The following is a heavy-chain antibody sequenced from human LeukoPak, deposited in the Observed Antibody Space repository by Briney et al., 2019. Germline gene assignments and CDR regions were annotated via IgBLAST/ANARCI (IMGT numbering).Heavy chain of an antibody. J-gene: IGHJ4*02. CDR2: ISYDGSNK. CDR1: GFTFSSYG. CDR3: AKSVGNSGNY. Sequence: GGSLRLSCAASGFTFSSYGMHWVRQAPGKGLEWVAVISYDGSNKYYADSVKGRFTISRDNSKNTLYLQMNSLRVEDTAVYYCAKSVGNSGNYWGQGTLVTVSS. V-gene: IGHV3-30*18. D-gene: IGHD4-23*01.